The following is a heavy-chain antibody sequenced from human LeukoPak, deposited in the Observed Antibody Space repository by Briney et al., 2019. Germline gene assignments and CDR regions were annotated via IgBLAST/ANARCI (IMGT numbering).Heavy chain of an antibody. CDR1: GYTFTGYY. Sequence: ASVKVSCKASGYTFTGYYMHWVRQAPGQGLEWMGWINPNSGGTNYAQKFQGRVTMTRDTSISTAYMELSRPRSDDAAVYYCARVSSSWSVYFDYWGQGTLVTVSS. V-gene: IGHV1-2*02. D-gene: IGHD6-13*01. J-gene: IGHJ4*02. CDR3: ARVSSSWSVYFDY. CDR2: INPNSGGT.